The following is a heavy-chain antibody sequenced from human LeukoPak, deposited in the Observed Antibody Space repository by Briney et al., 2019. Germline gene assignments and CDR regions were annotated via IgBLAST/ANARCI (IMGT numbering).Heavy chain of an antibody. CDR2: ISAYNGNT. CDR1: GYTFTSYG. D-gene: IGHD3-22*01. CDR3: ARDTVYYYDSSGYYRLDY. V-gene: IGHV1-18*01. Sequence: GASVKVSCKASGYTFTSYGISRVRQAPGQGLEWMGWISAYNGNTNYAQKLQGRVTMTTDTSTSTAYMELRSLRSDDTAVYYCARDTVYYYDSSGYYRLDYWGQGALVTVSS. J-gene: IGHJ4*02.